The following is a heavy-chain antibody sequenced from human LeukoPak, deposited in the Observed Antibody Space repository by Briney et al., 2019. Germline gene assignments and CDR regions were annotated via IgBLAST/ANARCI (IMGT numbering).Heavy chain of an antibody. Sequence: TGGSLRLSCAASGFTFSNAWMNWVRQAPGKGLEWVGRIKSKTDGGTTDYAAPVKGRFTISRDDSKNTLYLQMNSLKTEDTAVYYCTTGRGHSYGSPFFDYWGQGTLVTVSS. CDR1: GFTFSNAW. CDR2: IKSKTDGGTT. CDR3: TTGRGHSYGSPFFDY. V-gene: IGHV3-15*07. D-gene: IGHD5-18*01. J-gene: IGHJ4*02.